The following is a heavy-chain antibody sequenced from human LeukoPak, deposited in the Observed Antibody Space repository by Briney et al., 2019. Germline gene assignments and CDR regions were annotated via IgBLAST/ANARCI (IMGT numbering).Heavy chain of an antibody. CDR1: GGSISNYY. J-gene: IGHJ4*02. CDR2: IYFTGST. Sequence: PSETLSLTCTVSGGSISNYYWNWIRQPPGKGLEWTGYIYFTGSTDYNPSLKSRVTISLDTSKNQFSLKLSSVTAADTAIYYCARGRWLQFSDWGPGTLVTVSS. D-gene: IGHD5-24*01. V-gene: IGHV4-59*01. CDR3: ARGRWLQFSD.